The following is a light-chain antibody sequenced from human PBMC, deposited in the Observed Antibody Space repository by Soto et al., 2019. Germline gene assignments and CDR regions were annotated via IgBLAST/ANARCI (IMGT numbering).Light chain of an antibody. CDR1: QSISSW. Sequence: DIQMTQSPSTLSASVGDRVTITCRASQSISSWLAWYQQKPGKAPKLLIYDASSLESGVPSRFSGSGSGTEFTLTISSLQPDDFAAYYCQQYNSYRLTFGGGTKVEIK. J-gene: IGKJ4*01. V-gene: IGKV1-5*01. CDR3: QQYNSYRLT. CDR2: DAS.